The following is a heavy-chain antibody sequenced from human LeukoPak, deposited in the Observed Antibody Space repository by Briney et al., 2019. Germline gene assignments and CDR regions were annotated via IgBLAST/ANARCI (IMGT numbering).Heavy chain of an antibody. Sequence: GGSLRLSCEASGFTFSSYGMHWVRQAPGKGLEWVAFIRYDGSNKYYADSVKGRFTISRDNSKNTLYLQMNSLRAEDTAVYYCAKDRGYCSGSSSCNSFDYWGQGTLVTVSS. D-gene: IGHD2-15*01. V-gene: IGHV3-30*02. CDR3: AKDRGYCSGSSSCNSFDY. J-gene: IGHJ4*02. CDR1: GFTFSSYG. CDR2: IRYDGSNK.